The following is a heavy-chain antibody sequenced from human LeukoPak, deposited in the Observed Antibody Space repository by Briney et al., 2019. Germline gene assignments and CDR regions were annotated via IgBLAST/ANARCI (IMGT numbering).Heavy chain of an antibody. CDR2: IYYSGSS. V-gene: IGHV4-59*01. CDR1: GGSISSYY. J-gene: IGHJ3*02. Sequence: SETLSLTCTLSGGSISSYYWSWIRQPPGKGLEWIGYIYYSGSSNYNPSLKSRVTISVDTSKNQFSLKLSSVTAADTAVYYCARAPRVYSSGWYGAFDIWGQGTMVTVSS. D-gene: IGHD6-19*01. CDR3: ARAPRVYSSGWYGAFDI.